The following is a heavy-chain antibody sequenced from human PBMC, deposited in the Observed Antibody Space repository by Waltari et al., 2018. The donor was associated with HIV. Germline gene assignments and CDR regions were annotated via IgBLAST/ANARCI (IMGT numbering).Heavy chain of an antibody. V-gene: IGHV3-74*01. D-gene: IGHD3-22*01. CDR2: INGDGSTT. CDR1: GFTFSSYW. Sequence: QPGGSLRLSCAASGFTFSSYWMHWVRQAPGKGLVWVSRINGDGSTTSYADSVKGRFTISRDNAKNTLYLQMNSLRAEDTAVYYCARIAYDSSGYGWFDPWGQGTLVTVSS. J-gene: IGHJ5*02. CDR3: ARIAYDSSGYGWFDP.